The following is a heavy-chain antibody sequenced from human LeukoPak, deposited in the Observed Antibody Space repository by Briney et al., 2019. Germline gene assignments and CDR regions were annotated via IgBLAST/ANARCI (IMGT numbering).Heavy chain of an antibody. CDR3: AKDSGWLQLRYFDY. CDR2: ISGSGGRT. J-gene: IGHJ4*02. V-gene: IGHV3-23*01. CDR1: GFSFSSYG. D-gene: IGHD5-24*01. Sequence: GGSLRLSCAASGFSFSSYGMNWVRQAPGKGLEWVSGISGSGGRTYYADSVKGRFTISRDNSKNTLYLQMNSLRAEDTAVYYCAKDSGWLQLRYFDYWGQGTLVTVSS.